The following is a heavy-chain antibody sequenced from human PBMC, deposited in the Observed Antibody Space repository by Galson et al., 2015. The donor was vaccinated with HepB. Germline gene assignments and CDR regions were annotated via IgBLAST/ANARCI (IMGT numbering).Heavy chain of an antibody. Sequence: QSGAEVTKPGESLKISCKGSGYSFTSYWIGWVRQMPGKGLEWMGIIYPGDSDTRYSPSFQGQVTISADKSISTAYLQWSSLKASDTAMYYCARLQQQWLVYDAFDIWGQGTMVTVSS. CDR2: IYPGDSDT. J-gene: IGHJ3*02. D-gene: IGHD6-19*01. CDR1: GYSFTSYW. V-gene: IGHV5-51*01. CDR3: ARLQQQWLVYDAFDI.